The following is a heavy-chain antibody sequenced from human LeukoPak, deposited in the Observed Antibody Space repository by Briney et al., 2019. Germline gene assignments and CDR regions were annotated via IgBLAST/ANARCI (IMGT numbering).Heavy chain of an antibody. CDR2: ISKNGKTI. V-gene: IGHV3-48*04. D-gene: IGHD2-21*01. Sequence: PGGSLRLSCAASGFTFNRYSMNWVRQAPGKGLEWLSYISKNGKTIYYADSIKGRFTISRDNAKKSVYLQMNSLRAEDTAVYYCATTGLLGDIPWGQGTLVTVSS. CDR3: ATTGLLGDIP. J-gene: IGHJ5*02. CDR1: GFTFNRYS.